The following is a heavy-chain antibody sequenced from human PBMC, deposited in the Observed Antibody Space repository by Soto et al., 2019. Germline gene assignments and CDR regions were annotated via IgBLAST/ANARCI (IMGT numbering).Heavy chain of an antibody. D-gene: IGHD3-10*01. V-gene: IGHV4-59*08. CDR1: GGSISSYY. CDR2: IYYSGST. Sequence: SETLSLTCTVSGGSISSYYWSWIRQPPGKGLEWIGYIYYSGSTNYNPSLKSRVTISVDTSKNQFSLKLSSVTAADTAVYYCARTYYYGSGELRFDYWGQGTLVTVSS. CDR3: ARTYYYGSGELRFDY. J-gene: IGHJ4*02.